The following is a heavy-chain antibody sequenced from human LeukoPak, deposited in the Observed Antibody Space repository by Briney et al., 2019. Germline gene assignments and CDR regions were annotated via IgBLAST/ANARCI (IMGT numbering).Heavy chain of an antibody. D-gene: IGHD5-18*01. CDR1: GYSISSGYY. Sequence: SETLSLTCAVSGYSISSGYYWGWIRQPPGKGLEWIVSIYHSGSTYYNPSLKSRVTISVDTSKNQFSLKMRFVTAADTAVYYCARHKEDIGYSYGYDAFDIWGQGTMVPVSS. CDR3: ARHKEDIGYSYGYDAFDI. J-gene: IGHJ3*02. V-gene: IGHV4-38-2*01. CDR2: IYHSGST.